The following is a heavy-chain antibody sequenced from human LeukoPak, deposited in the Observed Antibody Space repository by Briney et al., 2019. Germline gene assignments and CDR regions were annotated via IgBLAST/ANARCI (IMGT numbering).Heavy chain of an antibody. CDR3: ARDKMSGPTLLAY. D-gene: IGHD3-10*01. CDR2: ISWNSGSI. V-gene: IGHV3-9*01. J-gene: IGHJ4*02. CDR1: GFTFDDYA. Sequence: GGSLRLSCAASGFTFDDYAMHWVRQAPGKGLEWVSGISWNSGSIGYADSVKGRFTISRDNAKNSLYLQMNSLRVEDTAVYYCARDKMSGPTLLAYWGQGTLVTVSS.